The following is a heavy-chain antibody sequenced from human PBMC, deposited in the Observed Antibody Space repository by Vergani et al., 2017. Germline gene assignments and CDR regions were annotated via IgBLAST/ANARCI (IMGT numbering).Heavy chain of an antibody. J-gene: IGHJ3*02. CDR1: GFTFTSSA. V-gene: IGHV1-58*02. CDR2: IVVGSGNT. Sequence: QMQLVQSGPEVKKPGTSVKVSCKASGFTFTSSAMQWVRQARGQRLEWIGWIVVGSGNTNYAQKFQERVTITRDMSTSTAYMELSSLRSEDTAVYYCAGAWITMVRGVHAFDIWGQGTMVTVSS. D-gene: IGHD3-10*01. CDR3: AGAWITMVRGVHAFDI.